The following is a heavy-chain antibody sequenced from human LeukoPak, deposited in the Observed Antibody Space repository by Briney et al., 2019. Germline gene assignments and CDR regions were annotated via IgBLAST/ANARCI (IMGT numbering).Heavy chain of an antibody. CDR1: GYTFTGYY. D-gene: IGHD5-18*01. CDR2: IDPNSGDT. CDR3: ARSGYDYGYVYLDY. V-gene: IGHV1-2*02. Sequence: GASVTVSCKASGYTFTGYYIHWVRQAPGEGLEWMGWIDPNSGDTKFAQNFQGRVTMTWDTSINTAYMELNWLRADDTAVFYCARSGYDYGYVYLDYWGQGTLVIISS. J-gene: IGHJ4*02.